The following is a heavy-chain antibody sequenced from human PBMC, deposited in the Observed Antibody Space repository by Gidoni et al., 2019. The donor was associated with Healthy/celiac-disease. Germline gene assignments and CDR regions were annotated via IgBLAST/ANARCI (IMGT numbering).Heavy chain of an antibody. CDR3: ARTSVVVVAAPLEPFDI. CDR1: GGSLSSYY. D-gene: IGHD2-15*01. Sequence: QVPLQESGPGLVKPSETLSLTCTVSGGSLSSYYWSWIRQPPGKGLEWIGYIYYSGSTNSTHYLKSRVTISVDTAKNQFSLKLSSVTAADTAVYYCARTSVVVVAAPLEPFDIWGQGTMVTVSS. CDR2: IYYSGST. J-gene: IGHJ3*02. V-gene: IGHV4-59*01.